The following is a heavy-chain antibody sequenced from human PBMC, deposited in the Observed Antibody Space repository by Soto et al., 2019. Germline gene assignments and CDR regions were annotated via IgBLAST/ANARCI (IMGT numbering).Heavy chain of an antibody. Sequence: QVQLVQSGAEVKKPGAPGRAPAKAPGYTSPIYKTNGWRQATGQGLGWMGWMNPNSGNTGYAQKFQGRVTMTRNTSISTAYMELSSLRSEDTAMYYCARSTNDYGDRHWGQGTLVTVSS. V-gene: IGHV1-8*01. D-gene: IGHD4-17*01. CDR1: GYTSPIYK. CDR3: ARSTNDYGDRH. CDR2: MNPNSGNT. J-gene: IGHJ4*02.